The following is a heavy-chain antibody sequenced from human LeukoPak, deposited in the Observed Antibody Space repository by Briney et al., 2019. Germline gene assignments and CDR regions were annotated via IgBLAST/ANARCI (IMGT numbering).Heavy chain of an antibody. CDR3: ARDRSGDSGSYFDY. Sequence: GGSLRLSCAASGFTSSSYWMSWVRQAPGKGLEWVANIKQDGSEKYYVDSVKGRFTISRDNAKNSLYLQMNSLRAEDTAVYYCARDRSGDSGSYFDYWGQGTLVTVSS. V-gene: IGHV3-7*01. J-gene: IGHJ4*02. CDR2: IKQDGSEK. CDR1: GFTSSSYW. D-gene: IGHD1-26*01.